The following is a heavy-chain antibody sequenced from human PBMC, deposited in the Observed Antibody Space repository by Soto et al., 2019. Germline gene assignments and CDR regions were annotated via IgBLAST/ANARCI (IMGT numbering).Heavy chain of an antibody. CDR1: GFTFSSYA. CDR2: ISYDGSNK. CDR3: LPLIFGG. D-gene: IGHD3-16*01. V-gene: IGHV3-30-3*01. J-gene: IGHJ4*02. Sequence: GGSLRLSCAASGFTFSSYAMHWVRQAPGKGLEWVAVISYDGSNKYYADSVKGRFTISRDNSKNTLYLQMNSLKTEDTAIYYCLPLIFGGGGQGTLVTVSS.